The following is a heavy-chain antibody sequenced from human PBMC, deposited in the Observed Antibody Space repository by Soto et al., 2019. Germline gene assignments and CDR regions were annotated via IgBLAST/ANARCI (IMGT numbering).Heavy chain of an antibody. Sequence: SETLSLTCTVSGGSISSSSYYWGWIRQPPGKGLEWIGSIYYSGSTYYNPSLKSRVTISVDTSKNQFSLKLSSVTAADTAVYYCARPVVVSWGSGWFDPWGQGTLVTVSS. CDR2: IYYSGST. D-gene: IGHD2-2*01. J-gene: IGHJ5*02. V-gene: IGHV4-39*01. CDR1: GGSISSSSYY. CDR3: ARPVVVSWGSGWFDP.